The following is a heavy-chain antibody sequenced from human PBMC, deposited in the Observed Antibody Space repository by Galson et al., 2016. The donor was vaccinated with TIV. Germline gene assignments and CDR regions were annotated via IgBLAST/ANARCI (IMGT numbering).Heavy chain of an antibody. V-gene: IGHV6-1*01. CDR2: TYYTSRWFN. J-gene: IGHJ4*02. Sequence: CAISGDSVSSNSAAWNWIRQSPSRGLEWLGRTYYTSRWFNDYALSVTSRINVKADTSKNEFSLQLNSVTHEDTAMYYCVRENRYDVSEEPNYFFEYWGQGTLVTVSS. CDR3: VRENRYDVSEEPNYFFEY. D-gene: IGHD1-1*01. CDR1: GDSVSSNSAA.